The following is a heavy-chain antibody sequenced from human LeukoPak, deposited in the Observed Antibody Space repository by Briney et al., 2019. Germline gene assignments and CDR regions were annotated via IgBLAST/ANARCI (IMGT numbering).Heavy chain of an antibody. D-gene: IGHD6-13*01. J-gene: IGHJ4*02. Sequence: SETLSLTCAVSGGSISSSNWWSWVRQPPGKGLEWIGEIYHSGSTNYNPSLKSRVTISVDKSKNQFSLKLSSVTAADTAVYYCASHLYSSSCLDYWGQGTLVTVSS. CDR1: GGSISSSNW. CDR2: IYHSGST. CDR3: ASHLYSSSCLDY. V-gene: IGHV4-4*02.